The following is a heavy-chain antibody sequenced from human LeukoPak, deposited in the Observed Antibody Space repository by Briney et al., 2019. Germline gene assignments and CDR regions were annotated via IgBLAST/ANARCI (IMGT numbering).Heavy chain of an antibody. CDR2: INGGGGST. CDR1: GFPFSSYA. Sequence: GGSLRLSCAASGFPFSSYAMSWVRQAPGEGLEWVSCINGGGGSTYYADSVKGRFAISRDNSKNTLYLQMNSLRAEDTAVYYCAKGSPLGPLDYWGQGTLVTVSS. J-gene: IGHJ4*02. V-gene: IGHV3-23*01. CDR3: AKGSPLGPLDY. D-gene: IGHD1-26*01.